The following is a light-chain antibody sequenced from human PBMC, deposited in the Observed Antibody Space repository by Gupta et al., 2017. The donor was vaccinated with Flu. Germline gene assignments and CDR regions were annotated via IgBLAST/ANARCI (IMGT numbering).Light chain of an antibody. J-gene: IGKJ2*01. CDR3: QQENGGHPAFT. CDR1: QNIRRN. V-gene: IGKV3-15*01. Sequence: ERVMTQSPVTLSVSPGERATLSCRATQNIRRNLAWYQQKPGQAPRLLIYGTSTRAKGIPASCSGSGDGTEFNITISSRQSEDFVVYYCQQENGGHPAFTFGQGTKLEIK. CDR2: GTS.